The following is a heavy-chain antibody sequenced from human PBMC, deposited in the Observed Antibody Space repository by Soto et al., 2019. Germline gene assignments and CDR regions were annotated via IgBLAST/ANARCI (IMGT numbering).Heavy chain of an antibody. CDR2: ISYDGNNK. CDR3: AKAEYSGSFFDY. CDR1: GFTFSSYG. D-gene: IGHD1-26*01. J-gene: IGHJ4*02. V-gene: IGHV3-30*18. Sequence: GGSLRLSCAASGFTFSSYGMHWVRQAPGKGLEWVAVISYDGNNKYYADSVKGRFTISRDNSKKTVYLLMNSLRAEDTAVYYRAKAEYSGSFFDYWGQGTLVTVSS.